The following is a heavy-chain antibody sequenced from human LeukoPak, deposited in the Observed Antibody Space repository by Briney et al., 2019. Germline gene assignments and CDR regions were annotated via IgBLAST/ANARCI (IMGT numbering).Heavy chain of an antibody. Sequence: GGSLRLSYAASGFTFSSYAMHWVRQAPGKGLEWVAVISYDGSNKYYADSVKGRFTISRDNSKNTLYLQMNSLRAEDTAVYYCGRGPIVVVPAVPFDYWGQGTLVTVSS. CDR2: ISYDGSNK. V-gene: IGHV3-30-3*01. J-gene: IGHJ4*02. CDR1: GFTFSSYA. CDR3: GRGPIVVVPAVPFDY. D-gene: IGHD2-2*01.